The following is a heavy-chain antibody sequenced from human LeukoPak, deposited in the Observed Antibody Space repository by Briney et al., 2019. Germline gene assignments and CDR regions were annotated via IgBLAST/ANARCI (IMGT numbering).Heavy chain of an antibody. D-gene: IGHD6-6*01. V-gene: IGHV1-8*01. Sequence: GASVKVSCKASGYTFTSYDINWVRQATGQGLEWMGWMNPNSGNTGEAQKFQGRGTMTRNTSISTAYMELSSRRSEDTAVYYCARGRLGYSGSSYWFDPWGQGTLGTVS. CDR3: ARGRLGYSGSSYWFDP. CDR1: GYTFTSYD. J-gene: IGHJ5*02. CDR2: MNPNSGNT.